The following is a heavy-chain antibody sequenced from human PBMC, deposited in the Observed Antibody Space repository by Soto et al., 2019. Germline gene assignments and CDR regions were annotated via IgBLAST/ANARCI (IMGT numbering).Heavy chain of an antibody. CDR3: AKDQSSSSLLYYYYGMDV. CDR1: GFTFSSYA. J-gene: IGHJ6*02. CDR2: ISGSGGST. Sequence: GGSLRLSCAASGFTFSSYAMSWVRQAPGKGLEWVSAISGSGGSTYYADSVKGRFTISRDNSKNTLYLQMNSLRAEDTAVYYCAKDQSSSSLLYYYYGMDVWGQGTTVTVSS. D-gene: IGHD6-6*01. V-gene: IGHV3-23*01.